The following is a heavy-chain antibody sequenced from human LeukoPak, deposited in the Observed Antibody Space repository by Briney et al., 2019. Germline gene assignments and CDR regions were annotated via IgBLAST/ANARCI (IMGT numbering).Heavy chain of an antibody. D-gene: IGHD3-10*01. CDR2: INPNCCGS. J-gene: IGHJ4*02. CDR1: GYTFTGYY. CDR3: ARATMVRGVTSYYFDY. Sequence: ASVKVSCKASGYTFTGYYMHWVGQAHGQGREWMGRINPNCCGSNSAQKFQGRVTMTRDTSISTAYMELSRLISDDTAVYYCARATMVRGVTSYYFDYWGQGTLSPSPQ. V-gene: IGHV1-2*06.